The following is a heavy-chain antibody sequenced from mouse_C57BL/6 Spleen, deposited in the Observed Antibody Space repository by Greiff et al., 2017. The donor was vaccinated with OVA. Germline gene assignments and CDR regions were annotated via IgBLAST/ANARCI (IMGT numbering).Heavy chain of an antibody. J-gene: IGHJ2*01. CDR2: ISSGSSTI. CDR3: ARDYGSSYDY. D-gene: IGHD1-1*01. V-gene: IGHV5-17*01. Sequence: EVKLVESGGGLVKPGGSLKLSCAASGFTFSDYGMHWVRQAPEKGLEWAAYISSGSSTIYYADTVKGRFTISRDNAKNTLFLQMTSLRSEDTAMYYCARDYGSSYDYWGQGTTLTVSS. CDR1: GFTFSDYG.